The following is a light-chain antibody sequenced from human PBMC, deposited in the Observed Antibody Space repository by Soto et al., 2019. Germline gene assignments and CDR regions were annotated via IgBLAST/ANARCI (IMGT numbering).Light chain of an antibody. V-gene: IGKV3-20*01. CDR3: NQYGSSPWT. Sequence: EIVLTQSPATLSLSPGEGATLSCRASQSGFSSYLAWFQQRPGQDPRLLIYGASPRATGIPDRFRGSGSGTDFTLTISRLEPEDCAVYYCNQYGSSPWTLGQGTKVESK. CDR2: GAS. J-gene: IGKJ1*01. CDR1: QSGFSSY.